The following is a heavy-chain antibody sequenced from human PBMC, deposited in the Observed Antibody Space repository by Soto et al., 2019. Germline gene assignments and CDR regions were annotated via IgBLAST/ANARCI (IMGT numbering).Heavy chain of an antibody. D-gene: IGHD3-16*01. CDR2: INLNSGGT. J-gene: IGHJ5*02. CDR3: ARGEVAPACTFWLEP. V-gene: IGHV1-2*02. CDR1: GYTFTGYY. Sequence: ASVKVSCKASGYTFTGYYMHWVRQAPGQGLEWMGWINLNSGGTNYAQKFQGRVTMTRDTSISTVYMELSRLRSDDTAVYYCARGEVAPACTFWLEPWGQGTLVTV.